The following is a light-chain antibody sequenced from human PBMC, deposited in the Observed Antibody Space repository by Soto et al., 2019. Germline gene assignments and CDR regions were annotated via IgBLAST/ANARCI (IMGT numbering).Light chain of an antibody. CDR3: QQYGSSPYT. J-gene: IGKJ2*01. V-gene: IGKV3-20*01. CDR2: GAS. CDR1: QSVSSSF. Sequence: EIVLTQSPGTLSLSPGEVATLSCRASQSVSSSFLAWYQQKPGQAPRLLIYGASSMATGIPDRFSGSGSGTDFTLTISRLEPEDFAVYYCQQYGSSPYTFGKGTKLEIK.